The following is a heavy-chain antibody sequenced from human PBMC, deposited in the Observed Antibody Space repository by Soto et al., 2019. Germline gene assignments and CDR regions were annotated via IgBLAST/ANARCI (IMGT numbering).Heavy chain of an antibody. V-gene: IGHV3-23*01. CDR2: ISGSGGTT. CDR3: ASPSGSCVVSAFEI. D-gene: IGHD1-26*01. CDR1: GFTFSTYA. J-gene: IGHJ3*02. Sequence: GGSLRLSCAASGFTFSTYAMRWVRQPPGKGLERVSAISGSGGTTAYADCVKGRITISRDNSKNQTYLQVNSLKAEGTAVYSCASPSGSCVVSAFEIGGQGTMVPVSS.